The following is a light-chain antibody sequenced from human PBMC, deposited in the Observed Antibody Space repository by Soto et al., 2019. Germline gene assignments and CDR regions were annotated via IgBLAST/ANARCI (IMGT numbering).Light chain of an antibody. J-gene: IGKJ1*01. Sequence: IVLTQSPATLSLSPGERATLSCRASQSVYSNLAWYQQKPGQAPRLLIYGASTRATGIPARFSGSGSGIEFTLTISSLQSEDSAVYYCQQYNNWPPWTFGQGTKVDIK. CDR3: QQYNNWPPWT. CDR1: QSVYSN. V-gene: IGKV3-15*01. CDR2: GAS.